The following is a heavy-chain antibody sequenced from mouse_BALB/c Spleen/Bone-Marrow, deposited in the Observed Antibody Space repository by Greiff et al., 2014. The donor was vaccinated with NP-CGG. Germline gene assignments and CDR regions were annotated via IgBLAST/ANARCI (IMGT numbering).Heavy chain of an antibody. J-gene: IGHJ3*01. CDR1: GYTFTSYD. D-gene: IGHD3-2*01. CDR3: ARSGDSSGYGFAY. V-gene: IGHV1S56*01. Sequence: VQLQESGPELVRPGALVKISCEASGYTFTSYDINWVKQRPGQGLEWIGWIYPGDGSTKYNEKFKGKATLTADKSSSTAYMQLSSLNSENSAVYFCARSGDSSGYGFAYWGQGTLVTVSA. CDR2: IYPGDGST.